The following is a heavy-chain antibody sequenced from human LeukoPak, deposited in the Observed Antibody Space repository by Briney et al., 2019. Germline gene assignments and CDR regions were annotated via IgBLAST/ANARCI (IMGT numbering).Heavy chain of an antibody. J-gene: IGHJ3*02. CDR1: GGTFTSYT. D-gene: IGHD4-11*01. V-gene: IGHV1-69*04. CDR2: IIPILGIA. Sequence: SVKVSSKDSGGTFTSYTISWVRPAPGQGREWMGRIIPILGIANYAQKFQGRVTITADKSTSTAYMELSSLRSEDTAVYYCARDAYSNYDQGSFDIWGQGTMVTVSS. CDR3: ARDAYSNYDQGSFDI.